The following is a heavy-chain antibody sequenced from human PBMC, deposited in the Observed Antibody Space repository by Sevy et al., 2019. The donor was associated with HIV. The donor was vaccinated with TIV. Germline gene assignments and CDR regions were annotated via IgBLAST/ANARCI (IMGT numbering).Heavy chain of an antibody. Sequence: SETLSLTCAVSGGSISSGGYSWSWIRQPPGKGLEWIGYIYHSGSTYYNPSLKSRVTISVDRSKNQFSLKLSSVTAADTAVYYGARADYGSGIDWFDPWGQGTLVTVSS. CDR3: ARADYGSGIDWFDP. CDR1: GGSISSGGYS. V-gene: IGHV4-30-2*01. CDR2: IYHSGST. J-gene: IGHJ5*02. D-gene: IGHD3-10*01.